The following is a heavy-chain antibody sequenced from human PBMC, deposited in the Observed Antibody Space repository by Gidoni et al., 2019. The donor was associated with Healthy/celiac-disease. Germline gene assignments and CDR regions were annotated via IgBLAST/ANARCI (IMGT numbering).Heavy chain of an antibody. Sequence: EVQLLESGGNLAQPGGSLRLPCAASGFTFSSYAMSWVRQAPGKGLEWVSAISGSGGSTYYADSVKGRFTISSDNSKNTLYLQMNSLRAEDTAMYYCAKVRDGYTYFDYWGQGTLVTVSS. CDR3: AKVRDGYTYFDY. V-gene: IGHV3-23*01. D-gene: IGHD5-12*01. CDR1: GFTFSSYA. J-gene: IGHJ4*02. CDR2: ISGSGGST.